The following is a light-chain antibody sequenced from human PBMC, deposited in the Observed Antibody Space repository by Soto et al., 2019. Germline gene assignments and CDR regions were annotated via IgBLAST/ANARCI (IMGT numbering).Light chain of an antibody. J-gene: IGKJ4*01. Sequence: DIQMTQSPSSLSASVGDRVTITCRASQGISNYVAWYQQKPGKVPKLLIYVASTLQSGVPSRFSGSGSGTVFTLTISSLQPEDVGTYYCHKYNSAPLTFGGGTKVEIK. CDR1: QGISNY. V-gene: IGKV1-27*01. CDR2: VAS. CDR3: HKYNSAPLT.